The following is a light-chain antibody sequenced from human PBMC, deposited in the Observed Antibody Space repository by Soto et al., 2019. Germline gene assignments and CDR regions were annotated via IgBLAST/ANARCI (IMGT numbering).Light chain of an antibody. J-gene: IGKJ3*01. CDR1: QSVYNN. CDR3: QQYNNWPPVT. Sequence: EIVMTQSPATLSVSPGERATLSCRASQSVYNNLDWYQQKPGQAPRLLIYGASTRATGIPARFSGSGPGTEFTLTISSLQSEDFAVYYCQQYNNWPPVTFGPGTKVDIK. V-gene: IGKV3-15*01. CDR2: GAS.